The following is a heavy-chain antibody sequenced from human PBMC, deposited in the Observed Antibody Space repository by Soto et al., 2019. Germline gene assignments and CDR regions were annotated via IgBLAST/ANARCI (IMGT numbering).Heavy chain of an antibody. CDR1: GGSFSTYY. V-gene: IGHV4-34*01. CDR3: ARGGSNDWQVAFDI. J-gene: IGHJ3*02. Sequence: LSLTCVVPGGSFSTYYYNWIRQSPGKGLEWIGEINHSGSNNYSPSLKSRVTMSLDTSKNQFSLKLTSVTAADTAVYYCARGGSNDWQVAFDIWGQGTMVTVSS. D-gene: IGHD3-9*01. CDR2: INHSGSN.